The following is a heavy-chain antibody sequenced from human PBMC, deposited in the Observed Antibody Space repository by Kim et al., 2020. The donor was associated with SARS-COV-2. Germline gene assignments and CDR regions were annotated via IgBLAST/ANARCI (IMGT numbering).Heavy chain of an antibody. CDR2: IDPSDSYT. V-gene: IGHV5-10-1*01. CDR1: GYSFTSYW. D-gene: IGHD2-15*01. CDR3: ATRRYCSGGSCPGGYFDL. J-gene: IGHJ2*01. Sequence: GESLKISCKGSGYSFTSYWISWVRQMPGKGLEWMGRIDPSDSYTNYSPSFQGHVTISADKSISTAYLQWSSLKASDTAMYYCATRRYCSGGSCPGGYFDLWGRGTLVTVSS.